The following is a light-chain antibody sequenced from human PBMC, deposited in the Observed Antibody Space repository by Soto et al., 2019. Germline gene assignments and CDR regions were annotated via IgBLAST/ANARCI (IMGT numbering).Light chain of an antibody. CDR1: SSDVGGYNY. CDR2: EVS. J-gene: IGLJ2*01. CDR3: SSSGGRNNLV. Sequence: QSALTQPPSASGSPGQSVTISCTGTSSDVGGYNYVSWYQQHPGKAPKVMIYEVSKRPSGVPDRFSGSKSGNTASLTVSGLQAEDEADYYCSSSGGRNNLVFGGGTKLTVL. V-gene: IGLV2-8*01.